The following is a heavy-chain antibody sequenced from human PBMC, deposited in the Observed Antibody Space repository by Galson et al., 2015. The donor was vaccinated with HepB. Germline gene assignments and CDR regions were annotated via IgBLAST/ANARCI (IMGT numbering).Heavy chain of an antibody. CDR1: GFTFSSYG. V-gene: IGHV3-30*02. CDR2: IRYDGSNK. CDR3: AKNLESGWELLAAFNI. D-gene: IGHD1-26*01. J-gene: IGHJ3*02. Sequence: SLRLSCAASGFTFSSYGMHWVRQAPGKGLEWVAFIRYDGSNKYYADSVKGRFTISRDNSKNTLYLQMNSLRAEDTAVYYCAKNLESGWELLAAFNIWGQGTMVTVSS.